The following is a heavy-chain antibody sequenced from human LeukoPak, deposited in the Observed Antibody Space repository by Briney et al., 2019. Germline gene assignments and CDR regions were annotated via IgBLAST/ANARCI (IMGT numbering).Heavy chain of an antibody. Sequence: GGSLRLSCAASGFTFSDYYMSWIRQALGKGLEWVSYISSSSSYTNYADSVKGRFTISRDNAKNSLYLQMNSLRAEDTAVYYCARGGTMVRGVITSFDYWGQGTLVTVSS. CDR1: GFTFSDYY. CDR2: ISSSSSYT. CDR3: ARGGTMVRGVITSFDY. D-gene: IGHD3-10*01. V-gene: IGHV3-11*06. J-gene: IGHJ4*02.